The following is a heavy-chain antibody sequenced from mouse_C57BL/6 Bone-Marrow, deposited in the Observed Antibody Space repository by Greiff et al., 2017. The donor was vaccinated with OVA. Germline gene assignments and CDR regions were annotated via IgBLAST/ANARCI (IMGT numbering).Heavy chain of an antibody. CDR1: GYTFTSYG. D-gene: IGHD1-1*01. CDR2: IYPRSGNT. V-gene: IGHV1-81*01. Sequence: VQLQQSGAELARPGASVKLSCKASGYTFTSYGISWVKQRTGQGLEWIGEIYPRSGNTYYNEKFKGKATLTADKSSSTAYMELRSLTSEDSAVYFCARSPITTVVAKDAMDYWGQGTSVTVSS. CDR3: ARSPITTVVAKDAMDY. J-gene: IGHJ4*01.